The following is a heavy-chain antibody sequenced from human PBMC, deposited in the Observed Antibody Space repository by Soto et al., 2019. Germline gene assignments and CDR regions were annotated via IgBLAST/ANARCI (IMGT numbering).Heavy chain of an antibody. CDR1: GFTFSSYA. CDR2: INTDGST. CDR3: AKNYYFDS. Sequence: EVQLLESGGGLIQPGGSLRLSCATSGFTFSSYAMSWARQAPGTGLEWVSSINTDGSTNYTDSVKGRFTISRDNSSNTLYPQMNNLRAEDAAIYYCAKNYYFDSWGQGTLVTVSS. J-gene: IGHJ4*02. V-gene: IGHV3-23*01.